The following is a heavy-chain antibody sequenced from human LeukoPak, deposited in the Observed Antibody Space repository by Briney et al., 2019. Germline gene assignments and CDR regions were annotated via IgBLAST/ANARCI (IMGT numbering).Heavy chain of an antibody. D-gene: IGHD5-18*01. Sequence: GGSLRLSCAASGFTFSSYGMHWVRQAPGKGLEWVAVISYDGSNKYYADSVKGRFTISRDNSKNTLYLRMNSLRAEDTAVYYCAKGRRFYTAMVISLSYYFDYWGQGTLVTVSS. CDR2: ISYDGSNK. J-gene: IGHJ4*02. V-gene: IGHV3-30*18. CDR1: GFTFSSYG. CDR3: AKGRRFYTAMVISLSYYFDY.